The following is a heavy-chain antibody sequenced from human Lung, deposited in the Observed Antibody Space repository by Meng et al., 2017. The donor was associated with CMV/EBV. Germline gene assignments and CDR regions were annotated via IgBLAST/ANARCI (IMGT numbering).Heavy chain of an antibody. CDR1: GGSISSSSYD. V-gene: IGHV4-39*07. CDR2: IYFSGNT. CDR3: VTETGYNYDN. D-gene: IGHD5-24*01. Sequence: HLHLQEAGLGQVHPSETLSLTCTVSGGSISSSSYDWGWIRQSPGKGLEWIGSIYFSGNTYYNPSLKSRVTMSVGTAQNKFSLTLRSVTAADTAVYYCVTETGYNYDNWGQGALVTVSS. J-gene: IGHJ4*02.